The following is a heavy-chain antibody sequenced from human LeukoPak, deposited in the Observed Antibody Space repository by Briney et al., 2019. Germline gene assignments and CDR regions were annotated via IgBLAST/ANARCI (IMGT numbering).Heavy chain of an antibody. CDR3: GRPLDV. V-gene: IGHV3-48*03. CDR2: INHSGNTI. CDR1: GFTFSSYE. J-gene: IGHJ6*02. Sequence: PGGSLRFSCAASGFTFSSYEMNWVRQAPGKGLEWLSYINHSGNTIYYADSVKGRFTISRDNAKNSLYLQMNSLRAEDTAVYYCGRPLDVWGQGTTVTVSS.